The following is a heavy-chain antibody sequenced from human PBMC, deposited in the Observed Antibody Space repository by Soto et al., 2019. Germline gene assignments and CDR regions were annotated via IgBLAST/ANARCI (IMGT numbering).Heavy chain of an antibody. V-gene: IGHV1-3*01. Sequence: ASVKVSCKASGYTFTSYAMHWVRQAPGQRLEWMGWINAGNGNTKYSQKFQGRVTITRDTSASTAYMELSSLRSEDTAVYYCARDWWPLLEAREDAFDIWGQGTMVTVSS. CDR3: ARDWWPLLEAREDAFDI. CDR1: GYTFTSYA. CDR2: INAGNGNT. D-gene: IGHD1-1*01. J-gene: IGHJ3*02.